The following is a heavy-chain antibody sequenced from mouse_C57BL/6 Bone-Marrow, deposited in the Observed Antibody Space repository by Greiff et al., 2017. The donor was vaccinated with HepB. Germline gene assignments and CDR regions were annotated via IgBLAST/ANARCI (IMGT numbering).Heavy chain of an antibody. J-gene: IGHJ2*01. CDR1: GYTFTSYG. V-gene: IGHV1-81*01. CDR3: ATLITTVVVPFDY. Sequence: VQRVESGAELARPGASVKLSCKASGYTFTSYGISWVKQRTGQGLEWIGEIYPRSGNTYYNEKFKGKATLTADKSSSTAYMELRSLTSEDSAVYFCATLITTVVVPFDYWGQGTTLTVSS. CDR2: IYPRSGNT. D-gene: IGHD1-1*01.